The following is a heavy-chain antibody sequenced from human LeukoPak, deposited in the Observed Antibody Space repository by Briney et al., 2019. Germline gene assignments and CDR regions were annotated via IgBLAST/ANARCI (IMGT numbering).Heavy chain of an antibody. CDR3: VTGRYSYGWYDH. CDR2: MYYGGSP. Sequence: PSETLSLTCTVSGGSISRFYWSWIRQPPGKGLEWIGYMYYGGSPNYKPSLKSRVITSLDTSKKQFSLKLTSVPTADTAAYSCVTGRYSYGWYDHWGQGILVIVSS. V-gene: IGHV4-59*13. J-gene: IGHJ5*02. CDR1: GGSISRFY. D-gene: IGHD1-26*01.